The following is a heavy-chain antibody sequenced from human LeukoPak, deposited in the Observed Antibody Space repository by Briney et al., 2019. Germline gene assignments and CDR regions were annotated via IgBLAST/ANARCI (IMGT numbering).Heavy chain of an antibody. CDR1: GGPISSHY. CDR2: IYYSGST. CDR3: ARELSGSSGFDY. Sequence: SETLSLSCTVSGGPISSHYWSWIRQPQGKGLEWIGYIYYSGSTNYNPSLKSRVTISVDTSKNQFSLKLSSVTAADTAVYYCARELSGSSGFDYWGQGTLVTVSS. V-gene: IGHV4-59*11. J-gene: IGHJ4*02. D-gene: IGHD3-22*01.